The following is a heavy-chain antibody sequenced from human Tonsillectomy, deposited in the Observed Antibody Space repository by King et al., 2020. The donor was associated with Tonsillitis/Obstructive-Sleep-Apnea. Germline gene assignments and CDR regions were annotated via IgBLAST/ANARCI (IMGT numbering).Heavy chain of an antibody. J-gene: IGHJ3*02. V-gene: IGHV5-10-1*03. CDR3: ARHLSGSYYDTAFDI. Sequence: DVQLVESGEEVKKPGESLRISCKGSGYSFTNYWISWVRQMPGKGLEWMGKIDPSDSYTNYRPSFQGHVTISADKSISTAYLQWSGLKASDTAMYYCARHLSGSYYDTAFDIWGQGTMVTVSS. CDR2: IDPSDSYT. D-gene: IGHD1-26*01. CDR1: GYSFTNYW.